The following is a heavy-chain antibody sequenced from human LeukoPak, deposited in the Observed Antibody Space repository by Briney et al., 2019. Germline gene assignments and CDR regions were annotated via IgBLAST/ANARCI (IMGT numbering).Heavy chain of an antibody. CDR1: GFTLSSYV. D-gene: IGHD2-21*01. V-gene: IGHV3-15*07. CDR3: ITPLPYSAQ. J-gene: IGHJ4*02. Sequence: GGSLRLSCAASGFTLSSYVIHWVRQAPGKGLEWVGRIKPKTDGETTEYAAPVKDRFSISRDDSKSMMYLQMNSLKTEDTAVYYCITPLPYSAQGGQGTLVTVSS. CDR2: IKPKTDGETT.